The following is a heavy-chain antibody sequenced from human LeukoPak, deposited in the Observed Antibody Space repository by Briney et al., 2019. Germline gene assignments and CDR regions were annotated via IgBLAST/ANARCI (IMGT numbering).Heavy chain of an antibody. CDR3: ARTPRKIAAAEYYFDY. J-gene: IGHJ4*02. V-gene: IGHV3-30*03. CDR1: GFTFSSYG. D-gene: IGHD6-13*01. CDR2: ISYDGSNK. Sequence: GGSLRLSCAASGFTFSSYGMHWVRQAPGKGLEWVAVISYDGSNKYYADSVKGRFTISRDNSKNTLYLQMNSLRAEDTAVYYCARTPRKIAAAEYYFDYWGQGTLVTVSS.